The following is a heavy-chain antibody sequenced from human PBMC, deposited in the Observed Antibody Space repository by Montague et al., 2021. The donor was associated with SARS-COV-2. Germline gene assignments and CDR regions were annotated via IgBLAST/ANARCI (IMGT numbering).Heavy chain of an antibody. D-gene: IGHD3-22*01. J-gene: IGHJ4*02. CDR3: ARGRQHFNMIVVVMTGGEYYFDY. CDR1: GGSFSDYF. Sequence: SDTLSLTYAVYGGSFSDYFWTRIRQPPGKGLEWIGEINHRGTSNYNPSLKSRVSISVDTSKNQFSLYLGSVTAADTAVYYCARGRQHFNMIVVVMTGGEYYFDYWGQGTLVTVSS. CDR2: INHRGTS. V-gene: IGHV4-34*01.